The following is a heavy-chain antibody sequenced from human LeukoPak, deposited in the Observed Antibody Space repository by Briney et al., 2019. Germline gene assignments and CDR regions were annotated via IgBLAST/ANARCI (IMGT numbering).Heavy chain of an antibody. Sequence: PGGSLRLSCAASGFTFSSYAMHWVRQAPGKGLEWVAVISYDGSNKYYADSVKGRFTISRDNSKNTLYLQMNSLRAEDTAVYYCANSQNTLGIAAPSHYWGQGTLVTVSS. CDR3: ANSQNTLGIAAPSHY. D-gene: IGHD6-13*01. J-gene: IGHJ4*02. CDR2: ISYDGSNK. CDR1: GFTFSSYA. V-gene: IGHV3-30-3*01.